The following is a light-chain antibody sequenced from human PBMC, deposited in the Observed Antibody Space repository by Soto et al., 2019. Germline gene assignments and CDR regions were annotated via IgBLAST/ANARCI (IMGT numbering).Light chain of an antibody. J-gene: IGLJ3*02. Sequence: QPVLTQPPSASASLGASVKLTCTLSSGHNSYAIAWHQQQPEKGPRYLMKLNSDGSHSKGDGIPDRFSGSSSGAERYLTISNLQSEDEADYYCQSWSTDIRVFGGGTKLTLL. CDR3: QSWSTDIRV. V-gene: IGLV4-69*01. CDR2: LNSDGSH. CDR1: SGHNSYA.